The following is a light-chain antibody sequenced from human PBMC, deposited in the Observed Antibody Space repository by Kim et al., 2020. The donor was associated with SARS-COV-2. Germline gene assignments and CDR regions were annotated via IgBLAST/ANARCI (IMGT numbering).Light chain of an antibody. V-gene: IGLV2-14*04. CDR3: SSITSSSTGV. CDR1: SSVIGGYNY. J-gene: IGLJ2*01. Sequence: GQSITISCTGTSSVIGGYNYVSWYQQHPGKAPKLMIYDVSKRSSGVSNRFSGSKSGSTASLTISGLQAEDEADYCCSSITSSSTGVFGGGTQLTVL. CDR2: DVS.